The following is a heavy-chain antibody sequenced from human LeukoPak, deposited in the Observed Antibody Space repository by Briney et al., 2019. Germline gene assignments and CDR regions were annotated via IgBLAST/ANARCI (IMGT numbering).Heavy chain of an antibody. V-gene: IGHV3-43D*03. CDR1: GFTFDDYA. CDR2: ISWDGGST. D-gene: IGHD3-22*01. Sequence: GRSLRLSCAASGFTFDDYAMHWVRQAPGKGLEWVSLISWDGGSTYYADSVKGRFTISRDNSKNSLYLQMNSLRAEDTALYYCAKAVDYYDSSGYPLRGSYFDYWGQGTLVTVSS. J-gene: IGHJ4*02. CDR3: AKAVDYYDSSGYPLRGSYFDY.